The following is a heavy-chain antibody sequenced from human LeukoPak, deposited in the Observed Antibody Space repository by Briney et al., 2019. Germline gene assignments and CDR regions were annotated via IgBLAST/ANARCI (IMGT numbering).Heavy chain of an antibody. CDR2: VSGGGGGT. CDR3: AKSNSYSYWHYFDY. J-gene: IGHJ4*02. D-gene: IGHD5-18*01. CDR1: GFTFTNYA. V-gene: IGHV3-23*01. Sequence: GGSLRLSCAASGFTFTNYAMGWVRQAPGKGLEWVSVVSGGGGGTHYADSVKGRFTISRDNFKNTLPLQMDSLRAEDTAVYYCAKSNSYSYWHYFDYWGQGILVTVSS.